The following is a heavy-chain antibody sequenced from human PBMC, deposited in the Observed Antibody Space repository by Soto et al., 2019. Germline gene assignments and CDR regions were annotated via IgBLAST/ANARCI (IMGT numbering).Heavy chain of an antibody. CDR2: IKQDGSER. CDR3: ARSSGWLHDY. V-gene: IGHV3-7*01. Sequence: HPVGSLRLSCAASGFSLSGYWMNWVRQAPGRGLEWVAIIKQDGSERYYVDSVKGRFTISRDNAKNSLYLQMSSLRVEDTALYYCARSSGWLHDYWGQGTLVTVSS. D-gene: IGHD6-19*01. J-gene: IGHJ4*02. CDR1: GFSLSGYW.